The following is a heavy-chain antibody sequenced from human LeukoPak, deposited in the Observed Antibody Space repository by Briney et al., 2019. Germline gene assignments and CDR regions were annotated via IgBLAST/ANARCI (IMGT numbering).Heavy chain of an antibody. CDR3: ARVGSGLNLYYFDY. CDR1: GDSISDSKYF. CDR2: FYSGGST. J-gene: IGHJ4*02. Sequence: SETLSLTCTVFGDSISDSKYFWGWIRQPPGKGLEWIGNFYSGGSTYYNPSLKSRVAISGDTSGKQFSLRLGSVTAADTAAYFCARVGSGLNLYYFDYWGQGILVTVSS. V-gene: IGHV4-39*07. D-gene: IGHD3-3*01.